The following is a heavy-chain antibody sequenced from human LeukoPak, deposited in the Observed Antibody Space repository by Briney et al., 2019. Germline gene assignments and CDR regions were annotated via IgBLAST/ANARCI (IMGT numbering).Heavy chain of an antibody. V-gene: IGHV3-7*01. Sequence: GGSLRLSCAASGFTFMTYWMSWVRQAPGKGLEWVANIKQDGSEKYYVDSVKGRFTISRDNAKNSLYLQMNSLRAEDTAVYYCARSGYDLWYYYYYMDVWGKGTTVTISS. CDR1: GFTFMTYW. D-gene: IGHD5-12*01. J-gene: IGHJ6*03. CDR2: IKQDGSEK. CDR3: ARSGYDLWYYYYYMDV.